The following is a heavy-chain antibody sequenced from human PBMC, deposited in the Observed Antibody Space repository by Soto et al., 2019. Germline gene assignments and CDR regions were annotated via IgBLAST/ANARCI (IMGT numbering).Heavy chain of an antibody. CDR1: GFSLTTGKMV. CDR2: IFSDNER. V-gene: IGHV2-26*01. CDR3: ARMNVDSYQFYYAMDV. J-gene: IGHJ6*02. Sequence: SGPTLVNPTETLTLTCTVSGFSLTTGKMVVSWIRQPRGKALEWLAHIFSDNERSYSTSLQGRLTISKDTSGSQVVLSMTNVDPVDTATYYCARMNVDSYQFYYAMDVWGQGTTVTVSS. D-gene: IGHD4-17*01.